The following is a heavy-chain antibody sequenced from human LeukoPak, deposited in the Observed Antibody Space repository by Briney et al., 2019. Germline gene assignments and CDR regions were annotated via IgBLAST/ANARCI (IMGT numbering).Heavy chain of an antibody. V-gene: IGHV1-69*13. Sequence: GASVKVSCKASGGTFSSYAISWVRQAPGQGLEWMGGIIPIFGTANYAQKFQGRVTITADESTSTAYMELSSLRSEDTAVYYCATGGSYRSAFDYWGQGTLVTVPS. CDR3: ATGGSYRSAFDY. CDR1: GGTFSSYA. CDR2: IIPIFGTA. D-gene: IGHD1-26*01. J-gene: IGHJ4*02.